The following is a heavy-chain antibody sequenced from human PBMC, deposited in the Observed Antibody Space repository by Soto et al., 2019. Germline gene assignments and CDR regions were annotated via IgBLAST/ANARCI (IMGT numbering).Heavy chain of an antibody. J-gene: IGHJ4*02. Sequence: NPSETLSLTCAVSGGSISSSTYYWGWIRQPPGRGLEWIGNIYYSGSTYYNPSLKSRVTISVDTSKNQFSLKLSSVTAADTAVYYCARLRGITGYSRAWYNFDYWGQGTLVTVSS. CDR1: GGSISSSTYY. CDR3: ARLRGITGYSRAWYNFDY. CDR2: IYYSGST. V-gene: IGHV4-39*01. D-gene: IGHD6-19*01.